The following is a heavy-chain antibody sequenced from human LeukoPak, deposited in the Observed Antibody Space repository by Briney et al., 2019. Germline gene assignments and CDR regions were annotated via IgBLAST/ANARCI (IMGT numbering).Heavy chain of an antibody. CDR2: IIPIFGTA. V-gene: IGHV1-69*13. J-gene: IGHJ4*02. CDR1: GYTLTELS. Sequence: SVKVSCKVSGYTLTELSMHWVRQAPGKGLEWMGGIIPIFGTANYAQKFQGRVTITADDSTSTAYMELSSLRSEDTAVHYCARDNRGDYVFDYWGQGTLVTVSS. CDR3: ARDNRGDYVFDY. D-gene: IGHD4-17*01.